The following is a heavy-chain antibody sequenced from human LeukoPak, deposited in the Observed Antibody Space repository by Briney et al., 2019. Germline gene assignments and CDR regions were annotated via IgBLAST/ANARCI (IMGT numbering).Heavy chain of an antibody. V-gene: IGHV3-21*01. Sequence: GGSLRLSCAASGFTFDSYGMSWVRQAPGKGLEWVSSISSSSSYIYYADSVKGRFTISRDNAKNSLYLQMNSLRAEDTAVYYCARERWNDGSFDYWGQGTLVTVSS. J-gene: IGHJ4*02. CDR2: ISSSSSYI. CDR3: ARERWNDGSFDY. CDR1: GFTFDSYG. D-gene: IGHD1-1*01.